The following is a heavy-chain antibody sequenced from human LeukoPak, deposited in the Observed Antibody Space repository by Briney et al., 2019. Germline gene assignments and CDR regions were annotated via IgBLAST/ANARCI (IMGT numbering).Heavy chain of an antibody. Sequence: GGSLRLSCAASGFTFSNYGMHWVRQAPGKGLEWVGVISYDGSNKYYADSVKGRFTISRDNSKNTLYLQMNSLRAEDTAVYYCAKVIVVVPAAMWGAFDIWGQGTMVTVSS. CDR2: ISYDGSNK. V-gene: IGHV3-30*18. D-gene: IGHD2-2*01. CDR3: AKVIVVVPAAMWGAFDI. J-gene: IGHJ3*02. CDR1: GFTFSNYG.